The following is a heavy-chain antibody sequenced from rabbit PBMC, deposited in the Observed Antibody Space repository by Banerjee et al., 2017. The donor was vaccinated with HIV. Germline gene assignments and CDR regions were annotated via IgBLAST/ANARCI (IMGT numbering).Heavy chain of an antibody. Sequence: QEQLLESGGGLVKPEGSLKLSCTASGFSFSNKAVMCWVRQAPGKGLEWIACINAVTGKAVYASWAKGRFTISKTSSTTVTLQMTSLTAADTATYFCARWSADYVVYGPSNLWGPGTLVTVS. D-gene: IGHD1-1*01. J-gene: IGHJ4*01. CDR2: INAVTGKA. CDR3: ARWSADYVVYGPSNL. CDR1: GFSFSNKAV. V-gene: IGHV1S45*01.